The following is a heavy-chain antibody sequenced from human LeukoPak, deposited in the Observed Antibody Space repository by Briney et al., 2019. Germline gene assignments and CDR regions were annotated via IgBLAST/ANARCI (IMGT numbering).Heavy chain of an antibody. CDR1: GFTFSK. CDR3: ARDWLGSSTYAFDI. J-gene: IGHJ3*02. V-gene: IGHV3-48*03. D-gene: IGHD3-16*01. CDR2: ISSSGSTI. Sequence: GGSLRLSCAASGFTFSKMNWVRQAPGKGLEWVSYISSSGSTIYYADSVKGRFTIPRDNAKNSLYLQMNSLRAEDTAVYYCARDWLGSSTYAFDIWGQGTMVTVSS.